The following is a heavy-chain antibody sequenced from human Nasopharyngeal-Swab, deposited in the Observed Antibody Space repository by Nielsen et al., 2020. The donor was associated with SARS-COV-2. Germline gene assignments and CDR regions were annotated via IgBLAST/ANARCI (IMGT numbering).Heavy chain of an antibody. Sequence: GESLKISCVASGFTFTTYGMHWVRQAPGKGLEWVAVMSHDGGYKHYAVSVEGRFTISRDNSKNTLNLQMNSLRAEDTAVYYCAKDLGGYYYDSSGYSSYWGQGTLVTVSS. CDR3: AKDLGGYYYDSSGYSSY. CDR2: MSHDGGYK. D-gene: IGHD3-22*01. V-gene: IGHV3-30*12. J-gene: IGHJ4*02. CDR1: GFTFTTYG.